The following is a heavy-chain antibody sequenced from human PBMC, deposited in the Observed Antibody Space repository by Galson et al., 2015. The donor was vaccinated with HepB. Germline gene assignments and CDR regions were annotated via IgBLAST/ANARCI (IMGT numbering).Heavy chain of an antibody. CDR2: ISYDGSNK. CDR1: GFTFSSYA. J-gene: IGHJ3*02. D-gene: IGHD1-26*01. V-gene: IGHV3-30-3*01. Sequence: SLRLSCAASGFTFSSYAMHWVRQAPGKGLEWVAVISYDGSNKYYADSVKGRFTISRDNSKNTLYLQMNSLRAEDTAVNYCARDPQWELLRGEAFDIWGQGTMVTVSS. CDR3: ARDPQWELLRGEAFDI.